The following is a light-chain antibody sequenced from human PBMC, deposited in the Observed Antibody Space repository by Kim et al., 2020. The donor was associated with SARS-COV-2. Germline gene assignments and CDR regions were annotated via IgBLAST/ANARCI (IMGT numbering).Light chain of an antibody. CDR2: GKN. CDR3: SSRDSSGDHVV. V-gene: IGLV3-19*01. Sequence: ALGQTVRITCQGDSLRSYYATWYQQKPGQAPILVIYGKNNRPSGIPDRFSGSASGNTASLTITGAQAEDEGDYYCSSRDSSGDHVVFGGGTQLTVL. J-gene: IGLJ3*02. CDR1: SLRSYY.